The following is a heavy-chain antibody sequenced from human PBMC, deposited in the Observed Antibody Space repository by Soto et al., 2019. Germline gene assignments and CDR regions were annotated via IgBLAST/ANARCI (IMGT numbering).Heavy chain of an antibody. V-gene: IGHV3-13*01. CDR2: IGTAGDT. CDR1: GFTSSNYD. J-gene: IGHJ4*02. Sequence: PGGSLRLSCAASGFTSSNYDMHWVRQVTGKGLEWVSTIGTAGDTYYPGSVKGRFTISRENAKNSLYLQMNSLGAEDTAVYYCARGRLISLYYFDYWGQGTLVTVSS. D-gene: IGHD2-15*01. CDR3: ARGRLISLYYFDY.